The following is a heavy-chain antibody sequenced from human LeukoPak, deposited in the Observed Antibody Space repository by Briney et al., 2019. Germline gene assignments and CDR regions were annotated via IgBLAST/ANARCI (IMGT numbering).Heavy chain of an antibody. V-gene: IGHV3-33*01. D-gene: IGHD3-22*01. CDR2: IWYDGSNK. J-gene: IGHJ4*02. Sequence: GGSLRLSCAASGFTFSSYGMRWVRQAPGKGLEWVAVIWYDGSNKYYADSVKGRFTISRDNSKNTLYLQMNSLRAEDTAVYYCARDSLVITHAFDYWGQGTLVTVSS. CDR1: GFTFSSYG. CDR3: ARDSLVITHAFDY.